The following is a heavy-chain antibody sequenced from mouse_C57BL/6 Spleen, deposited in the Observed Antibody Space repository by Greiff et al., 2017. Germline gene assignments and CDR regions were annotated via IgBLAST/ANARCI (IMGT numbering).Heavy chain of an antibody. D-gene: IGHD2-2*01. CDR1: GFSLTSYG. Sequence: VQLQQSGPGLVQPSQSLSITCTVSGFSLTSYGVHWVRQSPGKGLEWLGVIWSGGSTDYNAAFISRLSISKDNSKSQVFFKINSLQADDTAIYYCATSTMVTAYYAMDDWGQGTSVTVSS. CDR2: IWSGGST. CDR3: ATSTMVTAYYAMDD. J-gene: IGHJ4*01. V-gene: IGHV2-2*01.